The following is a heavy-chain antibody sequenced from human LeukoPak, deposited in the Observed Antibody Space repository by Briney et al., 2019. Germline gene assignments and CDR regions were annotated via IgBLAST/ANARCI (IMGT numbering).Heavy chain of an antibody. CDR3: ARDERAGSGWYFVY. Sequence: GGPLRLSRAASGFTFSSYSMNWVREAPGKGLEWVSYISYSSSTIYYADSVKGRFTISRDNAKNSLYLQMNSLRDEDTAVYYCARDERAGSGWYFVYWGQGTLVTVSS. D-gene: IGHD6-19*01. J-gene: IGHJ4*02. V-gene: IGHV3-48*02. CDR2: ISYSSSTI. CDR1: GFTFSSYS.